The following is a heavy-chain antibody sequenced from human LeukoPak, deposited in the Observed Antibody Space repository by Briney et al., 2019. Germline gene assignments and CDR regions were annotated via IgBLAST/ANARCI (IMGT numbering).Heavy chain of an antibody. CDR1: GFTFRNHG. D-gene: IGHD2/OR15-2a*01. CDR2: IWYDGSNK. Sequence: WGSLRLSCAASGFTFRNHGMHWIRQAPGKGLEWVAIIWYDGSNKYYAASVNGRFTISRDNSKNTLYLQMNSLRDDDTAVYYCVRDRGALQYFDYWGQGTLVTVSS. J-gene: IGHJ4*02. CDR3: VRDRGALQYFDY. V-gene: IGHV3-33*01.